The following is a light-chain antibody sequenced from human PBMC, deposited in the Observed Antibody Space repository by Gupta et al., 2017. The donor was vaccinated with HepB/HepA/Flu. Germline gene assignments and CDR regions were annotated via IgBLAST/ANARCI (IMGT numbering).Light chain of an antibody. Sequence: DIQMTPSPSPLSASVGDRVTITCRASQSISSYLNWYQQRPGKAPKLLIYAASSLQSGVPSRFSGSGSGTDFTLTISSLQPEDFATYYCQQSYSNPYTFGQGTKLEIK. CDR2: AAS. J-gene: IGKJ2*01. CDR1: QSISSY. V-gene: IGKV1-39*01. CDR3: QQSYSNPYT.